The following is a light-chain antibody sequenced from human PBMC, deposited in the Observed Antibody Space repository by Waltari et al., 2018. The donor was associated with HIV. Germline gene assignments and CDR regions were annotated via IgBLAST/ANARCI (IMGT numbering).Light chain of an antibody. CDR1: INALGDYKS. CDR3: CSYTVRSTYV. Sequence: QSALTQPPSVSAPPGQSLTLSCAASINALGDYKSVPWYQHHPGKAPKLIIYEVSYRPSGVSDRFSGSKSGNTASLTISGLLPEDDGIYYCCSYTVRSTYVFGPGTQVTVL. J-gene: IGLJ1*01. CDR2: EVS. V-gene: IGLV2-14*01.